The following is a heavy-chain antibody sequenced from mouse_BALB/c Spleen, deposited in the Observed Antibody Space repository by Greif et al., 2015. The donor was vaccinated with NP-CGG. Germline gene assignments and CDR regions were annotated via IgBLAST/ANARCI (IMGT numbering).Heavy chain of an antibody. V-gene: IGHV1-31*01. J-gene: IGHJ2*01. CDR3: ARRDYYGYGY. CDR1: GYSFTGYY. D-gene: IGHD1-2*01. Sequence: EVPLQQSGPELVKPGASVKISCKASGYSFTGYYMHWVKQSHVKSLEWIGRINPYNGATSYNQNFKDKASLTVDKSSSTAYMELHSVTSEDSAVFYCARRDYYGYGYWGQGTTLTVSS. CDR2: INPYNGAT.